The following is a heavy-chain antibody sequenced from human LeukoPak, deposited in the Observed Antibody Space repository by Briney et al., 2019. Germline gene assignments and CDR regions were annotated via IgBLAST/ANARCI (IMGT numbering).Heavy chain of an antibody. D-gene: IGHD1-26*01. Sequence: SQTLSLTCAISGDSVSRNGIAWNCVRQSPSRGLECLGRTYYRSRWYYDYAVSVKSRITINPDTSKNQFSLQLNSVTPEDTAVYYCARTYSGSYDYWGQGTLVTVSS. J-gene: IGHJ4*02. V-gene: IGHV6-1*01. CDR3: ARTYSGSYDY. CDR1: GDSVSRNGIA. CDR2: TYYRSRWYY.